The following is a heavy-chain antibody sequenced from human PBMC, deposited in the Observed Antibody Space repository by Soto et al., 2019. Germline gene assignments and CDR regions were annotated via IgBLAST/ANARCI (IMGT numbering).Heavy chain of an antibody. CDR2: IIPIFGTA. J-gene: IGHJ5*01. Sequence: QVQLVQSGAEVQKPGSSVKVSCKASVGTFSSYAISWVRQAPGQGLEWMGGIIPIFGTANYAQKYQGRVTIAADESRTTGYGERSSLRSEDTAVDYCAIETERFGDFLWFDSWGQGTLVNVS. CDR3: AIETERFGDFLWFDS. V-gene: IGHV1-69*01. D-gene: IGHD3-16*01. CDR1: VGTFSSYA.